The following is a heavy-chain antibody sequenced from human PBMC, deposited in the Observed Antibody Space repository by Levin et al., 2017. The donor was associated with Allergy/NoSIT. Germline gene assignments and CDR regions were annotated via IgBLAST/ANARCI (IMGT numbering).Heavy chain of an antibody. CDR3: ATGDCSGGSCHAFDI. Sequence: GGSLRLSCAASGFIFSSVWMTWVRQAPGKGLEWVGRIKRKIDGETTDYAAPVKGRFTISRDDSKNTLYMQMNSLKTEDTAIYYCATGDCSGGSCHAFDIWGQGTMVTVSS. V-gene: IGHV3-15*01. D-gene: IGHD2-15*01. CDR1: GFIFSSVW. CDR2: IKRKIDGETT. J-gene: IGHJ3*02.